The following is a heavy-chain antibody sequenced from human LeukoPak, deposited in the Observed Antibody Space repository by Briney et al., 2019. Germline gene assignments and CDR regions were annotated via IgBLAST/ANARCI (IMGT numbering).Heavy chain of an antibody. V-gene: IGHV1-69*05. J-gene: IGHJ5*02. CDR2: IIPIFGTA. CDR3: ARVGTTVTLLFDP. D-gene: IGHD4-17*01. CDR1: GCTLSSCA. Sequence: SVKVSCKASGCTLSSCAISWVRQAPGQGLEWMGGIIPIFGTANYAQKFQGRVTITRDTSASTAYMELSSLRSEDTAVYYCARVGTTVTLLFDPWGQGTLVTVSS.